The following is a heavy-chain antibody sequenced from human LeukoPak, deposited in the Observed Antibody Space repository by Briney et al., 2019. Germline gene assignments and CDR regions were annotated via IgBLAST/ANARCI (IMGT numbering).Heavy chain of an antibody. D-gene: IGHD1-26*01. CDR2: ISGSGSGT. J-gene: IGHJ4*02. Sequence: XSGFTFSXYAMTWVRQAPGKGPEWVSHISGSGSGTYYAASVKGRFTISRDNSKNALYLQMNSLRAEDTALYYCAKPRGGTYQYYFDYWGQGALVTVSS. V-gene: IGHV3-23*01. CDR3: AKPRGGTYQYYFDY. CDR1: GFTFSXYA.